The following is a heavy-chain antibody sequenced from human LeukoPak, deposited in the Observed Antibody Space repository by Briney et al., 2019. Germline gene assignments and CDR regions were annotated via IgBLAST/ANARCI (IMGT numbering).Heavy chain of an antibody. D-gene: IGHD1-1*01. J-gene: IGHJ4*02. CDR1: GFTFSSYA. CDR2: ISGSGDST. V-gene: IGHV3-23*01. CDR3: AKTGNPPTGDY. Sequence: GGSLRLSCAASGFTFSSYAMSWVRQAPGKGLEWVSAISGSGDSTYYADSVKGRFTISRDNSKNTLYLQMNSLRAEDAAVYYCAKTGNPPTGDYWGQGTLVTVSS.